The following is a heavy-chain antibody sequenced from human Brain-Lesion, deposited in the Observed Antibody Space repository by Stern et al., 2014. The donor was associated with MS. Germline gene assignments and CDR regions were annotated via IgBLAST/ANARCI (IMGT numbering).Heavy chain of an antibody. CDR2: TNLNTGGT. D-gene: IGHD3-3*01. Sequence: QMQLVQSGAEVKKPGASVKVSCKTSGYIFTGYYIHWVRQAPGQGLELMAWTNLNTGGTKYAQKFQGRVTMSRDTSISTAYVELSSLTSDDTAVYYCARDQRGITIFGVVTDYYYLGMDVWGQGTTVTVSS. J-gene: IGHJ6*02. V-gene: IGHV1-2*02. CDR3: ARDQRGITIFGVVTDYYYLGMDV. CDR1: GYIFTGYY.